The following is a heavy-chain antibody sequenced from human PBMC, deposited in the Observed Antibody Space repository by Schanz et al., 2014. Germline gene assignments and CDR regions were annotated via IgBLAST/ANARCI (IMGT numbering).Heavy chain of an antibody. V-gene: IGHV3-23*04. Sequence: EVQLVESGGGLVKPGGSLRLSCAATGFTFNTYGMHWVRQAPGKGLEWVSAISGSGGSTVYADSVKGRFTISRDTPKNTLYVQMNSLRADDTAVYYCARDWVGASSYFDYWGQGTLVTVSS. CDR2: ISGSGGST. J-gene: IGHJ4*02. CDR1: GFTFNTYG. D-gene: IGHD1-26*01. CDR3: ARDWVGASSYFDY.